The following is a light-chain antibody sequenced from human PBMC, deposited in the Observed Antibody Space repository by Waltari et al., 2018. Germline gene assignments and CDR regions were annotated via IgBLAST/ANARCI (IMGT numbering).Light chain of an antibody. CDR3: QNYKSAPRT. V-gene: IGKV1-27*01. J-gene: IGKJ1*01. CDR2: GAS. Sequence: DIQMTQSPSSLSASVGDSVTITCRASQGISNFLAWYQQKPDEDPYLLIYGASTLQSGVPSRFSGSGSWTDFTLTISSLQPEDVGTYCCQNYKSAPRTFGQGTKVEIK. CDR1: QGISNF.